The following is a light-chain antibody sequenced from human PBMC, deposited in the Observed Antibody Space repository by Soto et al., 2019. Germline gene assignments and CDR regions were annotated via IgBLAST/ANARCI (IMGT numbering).Light chain of an antibody. CDR2: AAS. CDR3: QQLNSSPFT. CDR1: QGISSY. V-gene: IGKV1-9*01. Sequence: DIQLTQSPSFLSASVGDRVTITCRASQGISSYLAWYQRKPGKAPKLLIYAASTLQSGVPSRFSGSGSGTEFPLTISSLQPEDFATYYCQQLNSSPFTFGPGTKVDIK. J-gene: IGKJ3*01.